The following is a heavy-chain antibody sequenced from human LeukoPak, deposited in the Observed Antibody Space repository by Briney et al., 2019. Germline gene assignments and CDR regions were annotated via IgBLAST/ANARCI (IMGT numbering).Heavy chain of an antibody. CDR2: INHSGST. CDR3: ARGLLRITMVRGVTRNWFDP. V-gene: IGHV4-34*01. CDR1: GGSFSGYY. J-gene: IGHJ5*02. D-gene: IGHD3-10*01. Sequence: SETLSLTCAVYGGSFSGYYWSWIRQPPGKGLEWIGEINHSGSTNYNPSLKSRVTISVDTSKNQFSLKLSSVTAADTAVYYCARGLLRITMVRGVTRNWFDPWGQGTLVTVSS.